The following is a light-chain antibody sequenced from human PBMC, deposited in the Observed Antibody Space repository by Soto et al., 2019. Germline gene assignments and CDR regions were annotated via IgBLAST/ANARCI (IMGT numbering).Light chain of an antibody. V-gene: IGLV2-14*01. CDR3: SSYTSSSTVV. CDR1: SSDVGGYNY. CDR2: EVS. J-gene: IGLJ2*01. Sequence: QSALTQPASVSGSPGQSITISCTGTSSDVGGYNYVSWYQQHPGKAPKLMIYEVSNRPSGVSNRVSGSKSGNTASLTISGLQADDEAVYYCSSYTSSSTVVFGGGTKLTVL.